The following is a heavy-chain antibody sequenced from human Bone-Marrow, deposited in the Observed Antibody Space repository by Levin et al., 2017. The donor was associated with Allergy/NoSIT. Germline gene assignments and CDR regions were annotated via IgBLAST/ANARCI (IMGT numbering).Heavy chain of an antibody. D-gene: IGHD2-8*01. CDR2: IYYSGST. CDR1: GGSISSGDYY. CDR3: ARDCTNGVCLFDY. Sequence: MTSETLSLTCTVSGGSISSGDYYWSWIRQPPGKGLEWIGYIYYSGSTYYNPSLKSRVTISVDTSKNQFSLKLSSVTAADTAVYYCARDCTNGVCLFDYWGQGTLVTVSS. J-gene: IGHJ4*02. V-gene: IGHV4-30-4*01.